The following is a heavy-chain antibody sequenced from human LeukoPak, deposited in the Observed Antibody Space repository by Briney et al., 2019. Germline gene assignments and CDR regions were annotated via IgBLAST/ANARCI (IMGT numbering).Heavy chain of an antibody. D-gene: IGHD1-26*01. CDR3: ARDRSYGAAEFDP. Sequence: PGGSLRLSCAASGFTFSSYAMHWVRQAPGKGLEYVSTISSNGGSTYYANSVKGRFTISRDNSKNTLYLQMGSLRAEDMAVYYCARDRSYGAAEFDPRGQGTLVTVSS. V-gene: IGHV3-64*01. CDR2: ISSNGGST. J-gene: IGHJ5*02. CDR1: GFTFSSYA.